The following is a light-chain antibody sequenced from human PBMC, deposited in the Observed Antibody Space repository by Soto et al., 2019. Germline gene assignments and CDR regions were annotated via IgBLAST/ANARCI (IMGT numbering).Light chain of an antibody. CDR3: SSFATTNTRVV. Sequence: QSVLTQPASVSGSPGQSITISCTGTSSDIGGYNYVSWYQQHPGKAPKVMIYDVINRPSGVSDRFSGSKSGNTASLTISGRQADDEADYYCSSFATTNTRVVFGGGTKLTVL. V-gene: IGLV2-14*03. J-gene: IGLJ2*01. CDR2: DVI. CDR1: SSDIGGYNY.